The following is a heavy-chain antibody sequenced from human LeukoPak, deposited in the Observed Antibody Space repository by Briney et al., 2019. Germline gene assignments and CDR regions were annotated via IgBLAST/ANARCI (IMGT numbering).Heavy chain of an antibody. D-gene: IGHD7-27*01. CDR3: AIGPPYAPGVLDV. J-gene: IGHJ6*04. Sequence: GASVKVSCKASGYTFSSYYIHWVRQAPGQGLEWMGIINPSGFSTSYAQKFQGRVTMTRDTSKNQFSLKLSSVTAADTAVYYCAIGPPYAPGVLDVWGKGTTVTISS. CDR2: INPSGFST. V-gene: IGHV1-46*01. CDR1: GYTFSSYY.